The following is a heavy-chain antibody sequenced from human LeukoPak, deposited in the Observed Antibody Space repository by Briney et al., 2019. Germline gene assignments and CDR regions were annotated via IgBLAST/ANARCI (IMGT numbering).Heavy chain of an antibody. CDR3: ARGFYYDSSGYNYGGFDI. J-gene: IGHJ3*02. Sequence: SVKVSCKASGGTFSSYAISWVLQAPGRGLEWMGRIIPIFGAANYAQRFQGRVSITTDESTSTAYMELSSLRSEDTAVYYCARGFYYDSSGYNYGGFDIWGQGTMVTVSS. D-gene: IGHD3-22*01. V-gene: IGHV1-69*05. CDR1: GGTFSSYA. CDR2: IIPIFGAA.